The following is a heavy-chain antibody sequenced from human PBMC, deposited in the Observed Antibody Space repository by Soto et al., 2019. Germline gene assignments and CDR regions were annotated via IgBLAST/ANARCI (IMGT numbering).Heavy chain of an antibody. CDR1: GGSVSSGSYY. CDR3: ARVRRSSGWYPTWFDP. CDR2: IYYSGST. V-gene: IGHV4-61*01. D-gene: IGHD6-19*01. Sequence: SETLSLTCTVSGGSVSSGSYYWSWIRQPPGKGLEWIGYIYYSGSTNYNPSLKSRVTISVDTSKNQFSLKLSSVTAADTAVYYCARVRRSSGWYPTWFDPWGQGTLVTVSS. J-gene: IGHJ5*02.